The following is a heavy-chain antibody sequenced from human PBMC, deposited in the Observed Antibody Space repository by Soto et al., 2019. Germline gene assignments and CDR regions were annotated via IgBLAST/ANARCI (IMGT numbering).Heavy chain of an antibody. CDR3: TRENGLNGFDI. J-gene: IGHJ3*02. Sequence: QLVESGGGLVQPGGSLRVSCAASGFSFSSHSMHWVRQAPGKRLEYISAISANGVGTYYADSVKGRFTISRDNSKNTLYLQMFSLRYEDMAVYHCTRENGLNGFDIWGKGTMVTVSS. CDR2: ISANGVGT. V-gene: IGHV3-64*07. D-gene: IGHD2-2*03. CDR1: GFSFSSHS.